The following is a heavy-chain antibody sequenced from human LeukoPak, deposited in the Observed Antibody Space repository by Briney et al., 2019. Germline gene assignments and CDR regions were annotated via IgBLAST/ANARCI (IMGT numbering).Heavy chain of an antibody. CDR3: ARGLSIVVVPAAIRDYYYGMDV. CDR1: GYTFTSYD. D-gene: IGHD2-2*02. J-gene: IGHJ6*02. CDR2: MNPNSGNT. Sequence: APVKVSCKASGYTFTSYDINWVRPATGQGLEWMGWMNPNSGNTGYAQKFQGRVTMTRNTSISTAYMELSSLRSEDTAVYYCARGLSIVVVPAAIRDYYYGMDVWGQGTTVTVSS. V-gene: IGHV1-8*01.